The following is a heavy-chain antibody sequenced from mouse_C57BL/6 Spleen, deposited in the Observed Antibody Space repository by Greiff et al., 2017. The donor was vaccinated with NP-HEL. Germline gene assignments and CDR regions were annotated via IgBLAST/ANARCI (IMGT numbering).Heavy chain of an antibody. V-gene: IGHV1-69*01. D-gene: IGHD2-4*01. CDR2: IDPSDSYT. CDR1: GYTFPSYW. CDR3: ARGLRGYAMDY. J-gene: IGHJ4*01. Sequence: QVHVKQPGAELVMPGASVKLSCKASGYTFPSYWMHGVNQRPGQGLEGIGEIDPSDSYTNYNQKFKGKSTLTVDKSSSTAYMQLSSLTSEDSAVYYCARGLRGYAMDYWGQGTSVTVSS.